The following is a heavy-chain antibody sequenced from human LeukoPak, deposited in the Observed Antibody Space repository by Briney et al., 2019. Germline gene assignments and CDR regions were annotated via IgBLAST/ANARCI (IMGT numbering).Heavy chain of an antibody. Sequence: PSETLSLTCSVSDGSLSSYYGSWIRHTPGEGLEWSGYIYYSGNINYNPSVKSRVTISVDTSKNQFYLKLSSVSAADTAVYYCARSSDYYGGYFDYWGQGTLVTVSS. J-gene: IGHJ4*02. D-gene: IGHD3-22*01. CDR2: IYYSGNI. V-gene: IGHV4-59*12. CDR3: ARSSDYYGGYFDY. CDR1: DGSLSSYY.